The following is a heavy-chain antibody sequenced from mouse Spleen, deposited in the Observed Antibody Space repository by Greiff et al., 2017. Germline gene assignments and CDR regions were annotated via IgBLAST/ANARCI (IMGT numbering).Heavy chain of an antibody. CDR3: TRETTMGGTWFAY. CDR1: GYTFTSYW. CDR2: IYPSDSYT. V-gene: IGHV1-69*02. J-gene: IGHJ3*01. D-gene: IGHD2-1*01. Sequence: QVQLQQPGAELVRPGASVKLSCKASGYTFTSYWINWVKQRPGQGLEWIGNIYPSDSYTNYNQKFKDKATLTVDKSSSTAYMQLSSPTSEDSAVYYCTRETTMGGTWFAYWGQGTLVTVSA.